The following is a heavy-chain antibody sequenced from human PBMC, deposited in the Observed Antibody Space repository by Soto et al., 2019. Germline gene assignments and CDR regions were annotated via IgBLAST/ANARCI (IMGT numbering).Heavy chain of an antibody. D-gene: IGHD3-22*01. CDR3: AKDRGLRITMIVVVTNDAYYFDY. Sequence: PGGSLRLSCAASGFTFSSYAMSWVRQAPGKGLEWVSAISGSGGSTYYADSVKGRFTISRDNSKNTLYLQMNSLRAEDTAVYYCAKDRGLRITMIVVVTNDAYYFDYWGQGTLVTVSS. CDR1: GFTFSSYA. J-gene: IGHJ4*02. V-gene: IGHV3-23*01. CDR2: ISGSGGST.